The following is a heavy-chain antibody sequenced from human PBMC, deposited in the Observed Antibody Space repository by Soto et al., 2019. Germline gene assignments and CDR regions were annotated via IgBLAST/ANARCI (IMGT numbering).Heavy chain of an antibody. V-gene: IGHV4-39*01. CDR2: IDFSGRT. J-gene: IGHJ4*02. Sequence: PSQTLPLTCTVSGYSLSSNTFYWSWIRQPPGKGLEWIGNIDFSGRTSYNPSLRSRVTISADASKKQFSLKLTSVTAADTAIYYCARHGGEGIVITLGEVIPRVAFDSWGQGTVVTVSS. D-gene: IGHD3-16*01. CDR1: GYSLSSNTFY. CDR3: ARHGGEGIVITLGEVIPRVAFDS.